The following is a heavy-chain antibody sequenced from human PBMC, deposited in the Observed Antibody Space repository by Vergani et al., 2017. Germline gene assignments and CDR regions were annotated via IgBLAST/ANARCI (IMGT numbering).Heavy chain of an antibody. CDR2: IKSDWSIT. J-gene: IGHJ6*03. Sequence: DVHLAESGGGFFQPGGSLRLSCSASGFSFNSYWMHWVRQVPGKGLLWVSRIKSDWSITAYSDSVKGRFTISRDNAQNTLYLQMNSLMVEDTGVYYCAKHGNTAMVTGYYYYYYMDVWGKGTTVTVSS. V-gene: IGHV3-74*03. CDR1: GFSFNSYW. CDR3: AKHGNTAMVTGYYYYYYMDV. D-gene: IGHD5-18*01.